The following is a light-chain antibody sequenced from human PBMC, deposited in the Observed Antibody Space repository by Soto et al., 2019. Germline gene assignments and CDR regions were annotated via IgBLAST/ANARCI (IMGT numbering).Light chain of an antibody. CDR1: QTIGTY. Sequence: DIQMTQSPFSLSASVGDRVTITCRASQTIGTYLNWYQQRPGTAPKLLICDASSLQSGVPSRFSGSGSGTDFTLTISSLQPEDFATYFCQQSYSIPSITFGQGTRLEIK. J-gene: IGKJ5*01. CDR3: QQSYSIPSIT. CDR2: DAS. V-gene: IGKV1-39*01.